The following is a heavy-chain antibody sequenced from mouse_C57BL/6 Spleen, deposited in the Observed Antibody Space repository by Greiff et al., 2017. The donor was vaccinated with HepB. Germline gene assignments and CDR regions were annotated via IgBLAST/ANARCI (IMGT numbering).Heavy chain of an antibody. CDR2: IDPNSGGT. CDR3: AREWALYYDYDGYYFDY. V-gene: IGHV1-72*01. CDR1: GYTFTSYW. J-gene: IGHJ2*01. Sequence: QVQLQQPGAELVKPGASVKLSCKASGYTFTSYWMHWVKQRPGRGLEWIGRIDPNSGGTKYNEKFKSKATLTVDKPSSTAYMQLSSLTSEDSAVYYCAREWALYYDYDGYYFDYWGQGTTLTVSS. D-gene: IGHD2-4*01.